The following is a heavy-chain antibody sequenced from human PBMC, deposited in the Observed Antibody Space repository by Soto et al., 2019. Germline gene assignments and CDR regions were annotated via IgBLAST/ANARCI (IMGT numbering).Heavy chain of an antibody. CDR1: GDSVSSSTYH. CDR2: IYYTGKT. Sequence: QVQLQESGPGLVRPSETLSLTCTVSGDSVSSSTYHWGWIRQPPGKGLEWIGTIYYTGKTYYSPSVRSRLTISIDTPKNQFSMKLTSVTAADTAVYYCGYYDSGHYVYWGQGSLVTVSS. CDR3: GYYDSGHYVY. D-gene: IGHD3-10*01. V-gene: IGHV4-39*01. J-gene: IGHJ4*02.